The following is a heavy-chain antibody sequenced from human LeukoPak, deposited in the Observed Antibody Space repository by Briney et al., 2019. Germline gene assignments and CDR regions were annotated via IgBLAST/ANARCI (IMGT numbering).Heavy chain of an antibody. Sequence: SETLSLTCTVSGGSISSYYWSWIRQPPGKGLEWIGYIYYSGSTNYNPSLKSRVTISVDTSKNQFSLKLSSVTAADTAVYYCARDRSNELDYWGQGTLVTVSS. CDR1: GGSISSYY. CDR2: IYYSGST. D-gene: IGHD1-1*01. V-gene: IGHV4-59*01. J-gene: IGHJ4*02. CDR3: ARDRSNELDY.